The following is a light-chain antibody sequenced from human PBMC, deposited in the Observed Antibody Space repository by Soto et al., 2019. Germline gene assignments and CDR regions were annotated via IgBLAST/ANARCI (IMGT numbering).Light chain of an antibody. CDR2: EVT. Sequence: QSALTQPGSVSGSPGQSITISCTGTSSDVGAYKYVSWYQQHPGKAPKLMIYEVTKRPSGVSNRFSGSKSGNTASLTISGLQPEDEADYYCSSYSSTGTLVLFGVGTKLTVL. CDR3: SSYSSTGTLVL. CDR1: SSDVGAYKY. V-gene: IGLV2-14*01. J-gene: IGLJ2*01.